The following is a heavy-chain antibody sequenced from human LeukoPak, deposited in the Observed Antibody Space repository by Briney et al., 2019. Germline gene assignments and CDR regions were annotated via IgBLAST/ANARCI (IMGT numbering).Heavy chain of an antibody. D-gene: IGHD4-17*01. V-gene: IGHV3-48*03. J-gene: IGHJ4*02. Sequence: GGSLRLSCAASGFGLRGYEMHWVRQGPGEGHEWIAYISPVGRTTYYGSPVQRRVTTSRDNANNPVLLQMDSLRVEDTAVYYCARGDDYGDQSIVYWGQGILVTVPS. CDR3: ARGDDYGDQSIVY. CDR2: ISPVGRTT. CDR1: GFGLRGYE.